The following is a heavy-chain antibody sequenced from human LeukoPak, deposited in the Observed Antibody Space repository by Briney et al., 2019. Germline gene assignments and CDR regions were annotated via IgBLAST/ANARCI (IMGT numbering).Heavy chain of an antibody. CDR2: ISGSGDRT. CDR3: VSPREPRSSGLWVGFDY. Sequence: GGSLRFSCAGSGFRFNAYAMYWVRHAPGKGLEWVSSISGSGDRTDYADSVKGRFTISTDSSKNTIYLQLNSLRAEDTAVYYCVSPREPRSSGLWVGFDYWGQGALVTVSS. CDR1: GFRFNAYA. D-gene: IGHD6-6*01. V-gene: IGHV3-23*01. J-gene: IGHJ4*02.